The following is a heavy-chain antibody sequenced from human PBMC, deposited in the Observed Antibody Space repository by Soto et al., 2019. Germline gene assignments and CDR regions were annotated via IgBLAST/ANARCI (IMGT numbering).Heavy chain of an antibody. Sequence: QVQLVQSGAEVKKSGASVKVSCKASGYTFTSHDINWVRQATGQGLEWMGWMNPNSGNTGYAQKFQGRVTMTRNTSISTAYLELSSLRSEDTAVYYCARWDYGDYARFDYWGQGTLVTVSS. J-gene: IGHJ4*02. CDR1: GYTFTSHD. V-gene: IGHV1-8*01. D-gene: IGHD4-17*01. CDR2: MNPNSGNT. CDR3: ARWDYGDYARFDY.